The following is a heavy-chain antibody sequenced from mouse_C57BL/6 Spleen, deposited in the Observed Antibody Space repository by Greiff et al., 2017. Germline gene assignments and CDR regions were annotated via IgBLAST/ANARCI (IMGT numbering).Heavy chain of an antibody. D-gene: IGHD2-4*01. V-gene: IGHV1-26*01. CDR2: INPNNGGT. CDR1: GYTFTDYY. Sequence: EVQLQQSGPELVKPGASVKISCKASGYTFTDYYMNWVKQSHGKSLEWIGDINPNNGGTSYNQKFKGKATLTVDKSSSTAYMELRSLTSEDSAVYYCAIYYDYESFAYWGQGTLVTVSA. J-gene: IGHJ3*01. CDR3: AIYYDYESFAY.